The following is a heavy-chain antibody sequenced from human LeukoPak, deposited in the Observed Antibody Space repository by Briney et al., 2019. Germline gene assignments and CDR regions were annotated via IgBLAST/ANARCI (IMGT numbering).Heavy chain of an antibody. CDR2: MNPKSGNT. CDR3: ARGRVFPGVAPRQVWFDP. D-gene: IGHD3-10*01. J-gene: IGHJ5*02. V-gene: IGHV1-8*02. Sequence: ASVKVSCKASGYTFSSDDINWVRQAPGQGLEWMGWMNPKSGNTGYAQKFLGRVTMTRNTSISTAYMELSRLRSEDTAVYHCARGRVFPGVAPRQVWFDPWGQGTPVTVSS. CDR1: GYTFSSDD.